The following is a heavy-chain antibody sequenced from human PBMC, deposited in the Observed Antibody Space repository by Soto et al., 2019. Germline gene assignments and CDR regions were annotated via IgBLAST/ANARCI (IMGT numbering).Heavy chain of an antibody. CDR2: IYYSGST. CDR3: ARDTRKPSSGSL. V-gene: IGHV4-59*01. Sequence: PSETLSLTCTVSGGSISSYYWSWIRQPPGKGLEWIGYIYYSGSTNYNPSLKSRVTISVDTSKNQFSLKLSSVTAADTAVYYCARDTRKPSSGSLWGQGTLVTVSS. CDR1: GGSISSYY. D-gene: IGHD6-19*01. J-gene: IGHJ4*02.